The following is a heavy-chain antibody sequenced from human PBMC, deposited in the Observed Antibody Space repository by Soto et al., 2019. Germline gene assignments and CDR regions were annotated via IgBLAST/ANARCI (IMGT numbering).Heavy chain of an antibody. Sequence: KTSETLSLTCAVYGGSFSGYYWSWIRQPPGKGLEWIGEINHSGSTNYNPSLKSRVTISVDTSKNQFSLKLSSVTAADTAVYYCARDGYGDYYYYYYGMDVWGQGTTVTVSS. D-gene: IGHD4-17*01. CDR2: INHSGST. CDR1: GGSFSGYY. J-gene: IGHJ6*02. V-gene: IGHV4-34*01. CDR3: ARDGYGDYYYYYYGMDV.